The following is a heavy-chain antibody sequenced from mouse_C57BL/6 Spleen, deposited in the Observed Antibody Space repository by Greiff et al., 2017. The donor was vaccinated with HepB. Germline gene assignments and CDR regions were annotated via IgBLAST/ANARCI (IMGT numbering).Heavy chain of an antibody. D-gene: IGHD2-3*01. CDR2: ISSGSSTI. J-gene: IGHJ2*02. V-gene: IGHV5-17*01. CDR1: GFTFSDYG. Sequence: EVLLVESGAGLVKPGGSLKLSCAASGFTFSDYGMHWVRQAPEKGLEWVAYISSGSSTIYYADTVKGRFTISRDNAKNTLFLQMTSLRSEDSAMYYCARGLLNCDYWGQGTSLKVPS. CDR3: ARGLLNCDY.